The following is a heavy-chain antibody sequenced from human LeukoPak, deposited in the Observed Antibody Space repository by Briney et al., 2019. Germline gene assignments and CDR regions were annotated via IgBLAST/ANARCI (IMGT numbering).Heavy chain of an antibody. CDR3: AREYDSRARFDS. Sequence: PGGSLRLSCTGSGDSFTRHTMNWLRRAPGKGLEWISYISSSGSPIYYADSVKGRFTISRDNARTSLYLQMSSLRAGDTAIYYCAREYDSRARFDSWGQGALVTVSS. V-gene: IGHV3-48*01. CDR2: ISSSGSPI. CDR1: GDSFTRHT. D-gene: IGHD6-13*01. J-gene: IGHJ4*02.